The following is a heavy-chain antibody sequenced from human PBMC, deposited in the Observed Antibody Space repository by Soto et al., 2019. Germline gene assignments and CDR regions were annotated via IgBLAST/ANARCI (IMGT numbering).Heavy chain of an antibody. V-gene: IGHV3-30*18. D-gene: IGHD2-2*01. CDR3: AKGRYQLLWYGMDV. J-gene: IGHJ6*02. Sequence: PGGSLRLSCAASGFTFSSYGMHWVRQAPGKGLEWVAVISYDGSNKYYADSVKGRFTISRDNSKNTLYLQMNSLRAEDTAVYYWAKGRYQLLWYGMDVWGQGTTVTVSS. CDR2: ISYDGSNK. CDR1: GFTFSSYG.